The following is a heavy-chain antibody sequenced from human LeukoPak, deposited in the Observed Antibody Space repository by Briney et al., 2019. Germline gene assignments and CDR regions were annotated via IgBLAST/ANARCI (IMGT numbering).Heavy chain of an antibody. Sequence: SETLSLTCTVSGGSISCGDYYWSWIRQPPGKGLEWIGYIYYSGSTYYNPSLKSRVTISVDTSKNQFSLKLSSVTAADTAVYYCASTEAASYYYGMDVWGKGTTVTVSS. CDR3: ASTEAASYYYGMDV. D-gene: IGHD6-13*01. CDR1: GGSISCGDYY. CDR2: IYYSGST. J-gene: IGHJ6*04. V-gene: IGHV4-30-4*01.